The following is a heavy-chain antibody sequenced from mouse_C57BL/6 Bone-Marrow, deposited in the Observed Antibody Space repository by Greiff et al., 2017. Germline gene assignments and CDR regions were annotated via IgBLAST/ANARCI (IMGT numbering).Heavy chain of an antibody. CDR2: IHPNSGNT. CDR1: GYTFTSYW. CDR3: ARGGSSSYYAMDD. D-gene: IGHD1-1*01. V-gene: IGHV1-64*01. Sequence: QVQLQQPGAELVKPGASVKLSCKASGYTFTSYWMHWVKQRPGQGLEWIGMIHPNSGNTNYNEKFKSKATLTVDKSSSTAYMQLSSLTSEDSAVYYCARGGSSSYYAMDDWGQGTSVTVSS. J-gene: IGHJ4*01.